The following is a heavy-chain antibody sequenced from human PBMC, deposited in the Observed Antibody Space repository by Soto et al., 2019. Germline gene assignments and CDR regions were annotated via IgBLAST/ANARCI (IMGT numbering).Heavy chain of an antibody. V-gene: IGHV1-3*01. CDR2: INAGNGNT. J-gene: IGHJ6*03. D-gene: IGHD2-2*01. Sequence: ASVKVXCKASGYTLTNYAVHWVRQAPGQRLEWMGWINAGNGNTRFSQNLQGRVTITRDTSARTVYMELSSLRSEDTAVYYCARGHLAVVPVASWFYYMDVWGKGTTVTVSS. CDR1: GYTLTNYA. CDR3: ARGHLAVVPVASWFYYMDV.